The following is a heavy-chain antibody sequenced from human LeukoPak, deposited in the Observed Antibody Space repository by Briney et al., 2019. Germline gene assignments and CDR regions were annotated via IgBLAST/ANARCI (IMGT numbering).Heavy chain of an antibody. V-gene: IGHV1-69*13. CDR1: GGTFSSYA. CDR2: IIPIFGTA. D-gene: IGHD5-12*01. CDR3: ARVPSGYDSPYYFDY. J-gene: IGHJ4*02. Sequence: GASVKVSCKASGGTFSSYAISWVRQAPGQGLEWMGGIIPIFGTANYAQKFQGRVTITAGESTSTAYMELSSLRSEDTAVYYCARVPSGYDSPYYFDYWGQGTLVTVSS.